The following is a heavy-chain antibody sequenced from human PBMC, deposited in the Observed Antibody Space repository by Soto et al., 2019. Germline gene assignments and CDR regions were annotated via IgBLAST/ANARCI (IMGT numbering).Heavy chain of an antibody. V-gene: IGHV4-59*01. Sequence: SETLSLTCTVSGGSISSYYWSWIRQPPGKGLEWIGYIYYSGSTNYNPSLKSRVTISVDTSKNQFSLKLSSVTAADTAVYYCARAGGYSYGYSYYYYGMDVWGQGTTVTVSS. CDR2: IYYSGST. D-gene: IGHD5-18*01. CDR1: GGSISSYY. CDR3: ARAGGYSYGYSYYYYGMDV. J-gene: IGHJ6*02.